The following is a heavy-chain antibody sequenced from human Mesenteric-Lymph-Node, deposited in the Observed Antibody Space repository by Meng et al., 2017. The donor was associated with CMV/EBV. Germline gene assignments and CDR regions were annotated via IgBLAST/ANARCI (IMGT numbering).Heavy chain of an antibody. D-gene: IGHD3-3*01. Sequence: GESLKISCAASGFTFSSYWMSWVRQAPGKGLEWVANIKQDGSEKYYVDSVKGRFTISRDNAKNSLYLQMNSLRAEDTAVYYCARLRGGYYPFDYWGQGTLVTVSS. CDR2: IKQDGSEK. CDR3: ARLRGGYYPFDY. CDR1: GFTFSSYW. V-gene: IGHV3-7*01. J-gene: IGHJ4*02.